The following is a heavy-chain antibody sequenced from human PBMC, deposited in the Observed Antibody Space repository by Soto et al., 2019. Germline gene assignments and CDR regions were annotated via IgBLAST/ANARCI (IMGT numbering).Heavy chain of an antibody. Sequence: GASLKISCAASGLTFRSYWMHWVRQAPGKGLVWVSRINTDGSVAMYVDSVKGRFTISRDNFKNTLYLQMNSLRAEDTAVYYCARGYSYTQPVFDYWGLGTLVTVSS. D-gene: IGHD5-18*01. CDR1: GLTFRSYW. V-gene: IGHV3-74*03. J-gene: IGHJ4*02. CDR2: INTDGSVA. CDR3: ARGYSYTQPVFDY.